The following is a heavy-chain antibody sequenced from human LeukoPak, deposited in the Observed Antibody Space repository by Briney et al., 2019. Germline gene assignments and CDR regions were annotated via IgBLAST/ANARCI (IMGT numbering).Heavy chain of an antibody. Sequence: GGSLRLSCAASGFTFDDYGMSWVRQAPGKGLEWVSGINWNGGSTGYADSVKGRFTISRDNAKNSLYLQMNSLRAEDTAVYYCATTRKYYYDSPYYFDYWGQGTLVTVSS. CDR3: ATTRKYYYDSPYYFDY. D-gene: IGHD3-22*01. V-gene: IGHV3-20*04. CDR1: GFTFDDYG. J-gene: IGHJ4*02. CDR2: INWNGGST.